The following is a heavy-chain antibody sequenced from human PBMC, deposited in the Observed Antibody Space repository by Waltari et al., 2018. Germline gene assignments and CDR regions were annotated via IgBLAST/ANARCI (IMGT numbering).Heavy chain of an antibody. V-gene: IGHV1-24*01. CDR1: GYTLTELS. CDR3: ATLTRGDYDFSLRFDP. CDR2: VEPEDGET. J-gene: IGHJ5*02. Sequence: QVQLVQSGAEVKKPGASVKVSCKVSGYTLTELSMHWVRQAPGKGLEWMGGVEPEDGETIYAQKFQGRVTMTEDTSTDTAYMELSSLRSEDTAVYYCATLTRGDYDFSLRFDPWGQGTLVTVSS. D-gene: IGHD3-3*01.